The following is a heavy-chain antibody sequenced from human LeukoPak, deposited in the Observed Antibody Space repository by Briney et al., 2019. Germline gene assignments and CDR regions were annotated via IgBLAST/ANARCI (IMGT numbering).Heavy chain of an antibody. CDR3: AKQAYSSGWWLDY. V-gene: IGHV3-30*18. CDR1: GFTFSTYG. D-gene: IGHD6-19*01. Sequence: GGSLRLSCAASGFTFSTYGMHWVRQAPGKGLEWVAVISYDGSNEYYADSVKGRFTISRDNSKNTLYLQMSSLRAEDTAVYYCAKQAYSSGWWLDYWGQGTLVTVSS. J-gene: IGHJ4*02. CDR2: ISYDGSNE.